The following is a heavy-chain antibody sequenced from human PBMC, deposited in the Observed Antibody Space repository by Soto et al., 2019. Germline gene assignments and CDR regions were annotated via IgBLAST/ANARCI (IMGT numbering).Heavy chain of an antibody. Sequence: SETLSLTCTVSGGSISSSSYYWGWIRQPPGKGLEWIGSIYYSGSTYYNPSLKSRVTISVDTSKNQFSLKLSSVTAADTAVYYCARQGCSVAAAGRDCFAFDIWGQGTMVTVSS. CDR1: GGSISSSSYY. J-gene: IGHJ3*02. D-gene: IGHD6-13*01. CDR3: ARQGCSVAAAGRDCFAFDI. CDR2: IYYSGST. V-gene: IGHV4-39*01.